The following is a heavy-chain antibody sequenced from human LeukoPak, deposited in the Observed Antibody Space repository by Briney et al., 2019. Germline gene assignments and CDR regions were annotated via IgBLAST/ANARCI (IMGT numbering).Heavy chain of an antibody. CDR2: IKQDGSEK. J-gene: IGHJ4*02. CDR1: GFTFSSCW. V-gene: IGHV3-7*01. CDR3: AGGYCSSTSCFDY. D-gene: IGHD2-2*01. Sequence: GGSLRLSCAASGFTFSSCWMSWVRQAPGKGLEWVANIKQDGSEKYYVDSVKGRFTISRDNAKNSLYLQMNSLRAEDTAVYYCAGGYCSSTSCFDYWGQGTLVTVSS.